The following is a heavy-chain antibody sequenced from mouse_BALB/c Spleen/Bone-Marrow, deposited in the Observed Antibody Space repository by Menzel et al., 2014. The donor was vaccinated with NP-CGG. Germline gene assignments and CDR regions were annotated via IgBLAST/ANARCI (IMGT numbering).Heavy chain of an antibody. J-gene: IGHJ4*01. V-gene: IGHV1-87*01. CDR3: ARSEGNYAMDY. CDR1: GYTFTSYW. Sequence: QVQLQQSGAELARPGASVQLSCKASGYTFTSYWMQWVKQRPGQGPEWIGAIYPGDGGTRYTQKFKGKATLTADKSSSTAYMQLSSLASEDSAVYYCARSEGNYAMDYWGQGTSVTVSS. CDR2: IYPGDGGT.